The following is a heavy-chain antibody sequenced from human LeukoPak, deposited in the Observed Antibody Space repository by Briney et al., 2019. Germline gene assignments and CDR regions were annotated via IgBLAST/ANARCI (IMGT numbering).Heavy chain of an antibody. CDR3: AKVDYWSPENYFDS. CDR2: ITDEADT. D-gene: IGHD1-1*01. CDR1: AFTFSSYA. Sequence: PGGSLRLSCAASAFTFSSYAMTWVRQTPGKGLESVSVITDEADTYYADSVKGRFTISRDNSQNTVFLQMNSLRAEDTAVYYCAKVDYWSPENYFDSWGQGILVTVSS. J-gene: IGHJ4*02. V-gene: IGHV3-23*01.